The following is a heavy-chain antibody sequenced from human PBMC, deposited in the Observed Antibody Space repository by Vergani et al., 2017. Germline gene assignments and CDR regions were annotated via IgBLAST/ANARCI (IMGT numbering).Heavy chain of an antibody. CDR3: AXGGSYYYDSSGQLWFDP. CDR1: CGSISSGGYS. V-gene: IGHV4-30-2*01. J-gene: IGHJ5*02. D-gene: IGHD3-22*01. CDR2: IYHSGST. Sequence: QVQLQESGPGLVKPSQTLSLTFTVSCGSISSGGYSWSWIRPPPGKGLDWIGYIYHSGSTYYKPSLKSRVTISVDRSQNQFSLKLSSVTAADTAVYYCAXGGSYYYDSSGQLWFDPWGQGTLVTGSS.